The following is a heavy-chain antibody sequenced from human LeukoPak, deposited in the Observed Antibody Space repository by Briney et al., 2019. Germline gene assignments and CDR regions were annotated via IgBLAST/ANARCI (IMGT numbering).Heavy chain of an antibody. V-gene: IGHV6-1*01. CDR3: ARRLTQYDCFDL. CDR1: GDSVSSNSVA. Sequence: SQTLSLTYAISGDSVSSNSVAWNWIRQSPSRGLEWLGRTYYRSTWYNDYAVSVRGRITVNPDTSKNQFSLHLNSVTPEDTAVYYCARRLTQYDCFDLWGQGILVTVSS. D-gene: IGHD2-2*01. J-gene: IGHJ5*02. CDR2: TYYRSTWYN.